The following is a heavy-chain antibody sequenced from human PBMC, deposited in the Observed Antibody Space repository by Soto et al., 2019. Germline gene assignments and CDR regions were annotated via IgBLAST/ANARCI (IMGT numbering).Heavy chain of an antibody. V-gene: IGHV4-31*03. Sequence: SEPLSLTRSVSGGSISRGGYYWSWMRQHPGKGLEWIGYIYYSGSTYYNPSPKSRVTISVDTSKNQFSLKLSSVTAADTAVYYCARVSRYCSGGSCYQGDFDYWGQGTLVTVSS. CDR3: ARVSRYCSGGSCYQGDFDY. J-gene: IGHJ4*02. CDR1: GGSISRGGYY. D-gene: IGHD2-15*01. CDR2: IYYSGST.